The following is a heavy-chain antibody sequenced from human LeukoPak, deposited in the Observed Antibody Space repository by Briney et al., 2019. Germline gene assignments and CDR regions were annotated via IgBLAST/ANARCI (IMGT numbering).Heavy chain of an antibody. CDR3: ARAGYYYYSTDV. D-gene: IGHD3-16*01. Sequence: PWETLSLTCTVTGGPINGSRNYGAWLRQPPGKGLEWIASIHDGGNTYYNPSLKSRATISIDTSKKQFSLKLSSVTAADTAVYYSARAGYYYYSTDVWGQGTTVTASS. V-gene: IGHV4-39*01. J-gene: IGHJ6*01. CDR1: GGPINGSRNY. CDR2: IHDGGNT.